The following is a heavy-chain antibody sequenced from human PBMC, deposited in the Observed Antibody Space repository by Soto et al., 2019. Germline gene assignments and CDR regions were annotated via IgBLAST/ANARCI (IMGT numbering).Heavy chain of an antibody. CDR2: IYYSGNT. J-gene: IGHJ5*02. Sequence: PSETLSLTYTVSGGSISSGDYYWSWIRQPPGKGLEWIGYIYYSGNTYYNPSLKSRVTISVDTSKNQFSLKLSSVTAADTAVYYCARGGYCTNGVCYRSGWFDPWGQGTLVTVSS. CDR1: GGSISSGDYY. CDR3: ARGGYCTNGVCYRSGWFDP. V-gene: IGHV4-30-4*01. D-gene: IGHD2-8*01.